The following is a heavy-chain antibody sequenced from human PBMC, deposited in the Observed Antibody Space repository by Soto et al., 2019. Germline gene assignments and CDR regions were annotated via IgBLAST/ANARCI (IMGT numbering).Heavy chain of an antibody. CDR2: IYYSGST. CDR3: ARWSGGAIDI. J-gene: IGHJ3*02. D-gene: IGHD1-26*01. V-gene: IGHV4-59*01. Sequence: SETLSLTCTVSGGSISSYYWSWIRQPPGKGLEWIGYIYYSGSTNYNPSLKSRVTISVDTSKNQFSLKLSSVTAADSAGYYCARWSGGAIDIWGQGTMVTVSS. CDR1: GGSISSYY.